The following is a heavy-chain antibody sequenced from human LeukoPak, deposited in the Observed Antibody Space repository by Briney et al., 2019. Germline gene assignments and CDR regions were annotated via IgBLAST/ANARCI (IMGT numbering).Heavy chain of an antibody. CDR3: GRSGDSYGYHY. V-gene: IGHV5-51*01. CDR2: IYPGDSDT. J-gene: IGHJ4*02. Sequence: GESLKISCKGSGSDFTRYWIGWVRQMPGKGLEWMGIIYPGDSDTKYSPSFQGQVTISADKSINTAYLQWSSLKASDSAMYYCGRSGDSYGYHYWGQRTRVTVSP. D-gene: IGHD5-18*01. CDR1: GSDFTRYW.